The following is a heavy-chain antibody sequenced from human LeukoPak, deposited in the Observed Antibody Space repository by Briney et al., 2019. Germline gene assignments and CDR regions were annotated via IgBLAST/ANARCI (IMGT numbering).Heavy chain of an antibody. D-gene: IGHD3-16*01. CDR2: IYHSGST. CDR1: GGSISSGGYS. Sequence: SETLSLTCAVSGGSISSGGYSWSWIRQPPGKGLEWIGYIYHSGSTYYNPSLKSRVTISVDRSKNQFSLKLCSVTAADTAVYYCARSEGGFDYWGQGTLVTVSS. J-gene: IGHJ4*02. CDR3: ARSEGGFDY. V-gene: IGHV4-30-2*01.